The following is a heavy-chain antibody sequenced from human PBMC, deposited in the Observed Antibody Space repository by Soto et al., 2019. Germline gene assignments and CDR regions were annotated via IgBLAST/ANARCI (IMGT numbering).Heavy chain of an antibody. V-gene: IGHV1-2*02. CDR2: INPNSGGT. Sequence: QVQLVQSGAEVKKPGASVKVSCKASGYTFTGYYMHWVRQAPGQGLEWMGWINPNSGGTNYAQKFQGRFTMTRDTSISTAYMELSRLRSDDTAVYYCARISVVPAAAQYYYYYHGMDVWGQGTTVTVSS. J-gene: IGHJ6*02. D-gene: IGHD2-2*01. CDR1: GYTFTGYY. CDR3: ARISVVPAAAQYYYYYHGMDV.